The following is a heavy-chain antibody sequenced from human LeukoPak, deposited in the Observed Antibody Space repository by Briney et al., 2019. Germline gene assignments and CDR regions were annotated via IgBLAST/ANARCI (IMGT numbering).Heavy chain of an antibody. Sequence: GGSLRLSCAASGFTVSSNYMSWVRQAPGKGLEWVSVIYSGGSIYYADSVKGRFTISRHNSKNTLYLQMNSLRAEDTAVYYCARGGYYDSSGYYYVEYYFDYWGQGTLVTVSS. D-gene: IGHD3-22*01. CDR2: IYSGGSI. V-gene: IGHV3-53*04. CDR3: ARGGYYDSSGYYYVEYYFDY. CDR1: GFTVSSNY. J-gene: IGHJ4*02.